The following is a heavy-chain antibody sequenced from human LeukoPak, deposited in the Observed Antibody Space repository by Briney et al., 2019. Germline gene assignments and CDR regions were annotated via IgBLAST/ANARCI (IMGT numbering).Heavy chain of an antibody. CDR2: IKQDGSEK. Sequence: GGSLRLSCAASGFTFSSYWMSWVRQAPGKGLEWVANIKQDGSEKYYVDSVKGRFTISRDNAKNSLYLQMNSLGAEDTAVYYCARVSHDFPFMGNWFDPWGQGTLVTVSS. CDR3: ARVSHDFPFMGNWFDP. V-gene: IGHV3-7*01. CDR1: GFTFSSYW. J-gene: IGHJ5*02. D-gene: IGHD3-3*01.